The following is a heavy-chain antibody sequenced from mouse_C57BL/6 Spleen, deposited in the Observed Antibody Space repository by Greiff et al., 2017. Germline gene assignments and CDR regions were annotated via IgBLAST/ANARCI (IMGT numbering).Heavy chain of an antibody. CDR2: IDPSDSYT. V-gene: IGHV1-69*01. CDR1: GYTFTSYW. J-gene: IGHJ1*03. Sequence: QVQLQQPGAELVMPGASVKLSCKASGYTFTSYWMHWVKQRPGQGLEWIGEIDPSDSYTNYNQKFKGKSTLTVDKSSSTAYMQLSSLTSEDSAVYYCARSRLHYWYFDVWGTGTTVTVSS. CDR3: ARSRLHYWYFDV.